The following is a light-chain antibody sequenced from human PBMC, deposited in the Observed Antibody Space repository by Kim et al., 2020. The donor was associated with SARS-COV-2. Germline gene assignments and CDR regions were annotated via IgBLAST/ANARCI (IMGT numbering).Light chain of an antibody. CDR2: QDT. CDR3: QVWDSTTTV. J-gene: IGLJ2*01. Sequence: VSPGQTASITCSGDRLENKYTCWYQQKPGQTPVVVIYQDTERPSGIPERFSGSNSGNTATLTISGTQAMDEADYYCQVWDSTTTVFGGGTQLTVL. V-gene: IGLV3-1*01. CDR1: RLENKY.